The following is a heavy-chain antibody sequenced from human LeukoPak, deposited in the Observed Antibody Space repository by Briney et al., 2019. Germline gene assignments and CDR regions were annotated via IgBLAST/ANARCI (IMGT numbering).Heavy chain of an antibody. CDR1: GFTFSTYC. Sequence: GGSLRLSCAASGFTFSTYCMTWLRQTPGKGLEWMANIKPDGDEKYYVDSVKGRFTISRDNAKNSLYLQMDSLTAEDTALYYCARDPYYYNSGSFAAFDIWGQGTMVIVSS. J-gene: IGHJ3*02. CDR3: ARDPYYYNSGSFAAFDI. CDR2: IKPDGDEK. D-gene: IGHD3-10*01. V-gene: IGHV3-7*01.